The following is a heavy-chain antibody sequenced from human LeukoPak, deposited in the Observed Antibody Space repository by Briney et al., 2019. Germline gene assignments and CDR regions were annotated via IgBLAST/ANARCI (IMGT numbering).Heavy chain of an antibody. D-gene: IGHD6-19*01. J-gene: IGHJ5*02. V-gene: IGHV3-30*02. Sequence: GGSLRLSCAASGFTFSSYGMHWVRQAPGKGLEWVALIRYDGSNKYYADSVKGRFTISRDNSKNTLYLQMNSLRAEDTAVYYCATYLGIAVAGSGSGATQAWGQGTLVTVSS. CDR2: IRYDGSNK. CDR1: GFTFSSYG. CDR3: ATYLGIAVAGSGSGATQA.